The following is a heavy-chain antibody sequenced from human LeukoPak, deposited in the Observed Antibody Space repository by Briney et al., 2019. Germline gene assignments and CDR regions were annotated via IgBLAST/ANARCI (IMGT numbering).Heavy chain of an antibody. CDR3: AKHTGRLLWFGELFGNWFDP. CDR2: INHSGST. V-gene: IGHV4-34*01. D-gene: IGHD3-10*01. Sequence: PSETLSLTCAVYGGSFSGYYWSWIRQPPGKGLEWIGEINHSGSTNYNPSLKSRATISVDTSKNQFSLKLSSVTAADTAVYYCAKHTGRLLWFGELFGNWFDPWGQGTLVTVSS. CDR1: GGSFSGYY. J-gene: IGHJ5*02.